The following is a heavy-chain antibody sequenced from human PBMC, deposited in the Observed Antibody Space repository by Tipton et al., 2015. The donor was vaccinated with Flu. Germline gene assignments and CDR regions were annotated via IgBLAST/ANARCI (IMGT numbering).Heavy chain of an antibody. CDR2: IYPDDSDT. D-gene: IGHD2-21*02. V-gene: IGHV5-51*01. J-gene: IGHJ4*02. Sequence: GWIRQPPGKGLEWMGIIYPDDSDTKYSPSFQGQVTFSADKSVNTAYLQWTSLKASDTATYFCVRQNCGGDCYPDYWGQGTLVTVSS. CDR3: VRQNCGGDCYPDY.